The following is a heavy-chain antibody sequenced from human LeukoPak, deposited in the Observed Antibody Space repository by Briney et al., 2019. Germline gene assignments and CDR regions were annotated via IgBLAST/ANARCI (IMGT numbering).Heavy chain of an antibody. CDR1: GFTFSSYA. Sequence: GGSLRLSCAASGFTFSSYAIHWVRQAPGKGLEYVSAISSNGGSTYYANSVKGRFTISRDNSKNTLYLQMGSLRAEDMAVYYCARGIQLWSNFDYWAREPWSPSPQ. V-gene: IGHV3-64*01. J-gene: IGHJ4*02. CDR3: ARGIQLWSNFDY. CDR2: ISSNGGST. D-gene: IGHD5-18*01.